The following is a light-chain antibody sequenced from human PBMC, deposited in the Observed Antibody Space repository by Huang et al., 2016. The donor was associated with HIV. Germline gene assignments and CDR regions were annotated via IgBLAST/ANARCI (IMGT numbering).Light chain of an antibody. CDR3: QQYNNGPPWT. Sequence: EIVMTQSPATLSVTPGEGATLSCRATQSVSVNVAWYQQKPGQAPRLLIHSACTRATGIPVRFSGGGSGTEFTLTISRLQSEDSAVYYCQQYNNGPPWTFGQGTKVEIK. V-gene: IGKV3-15*01. CDR1: QSVSVN. J-gene: IGKJ1*01. CDR2: SAC.